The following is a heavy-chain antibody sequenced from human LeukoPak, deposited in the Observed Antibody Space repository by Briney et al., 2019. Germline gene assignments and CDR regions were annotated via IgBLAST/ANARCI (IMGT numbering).Heavy chain of an antibody. CDR2: ISSSSSYI. V-gene: IGHV3-21*01. D-gene: IGHD6-13*01. CDR1: GFTFNTYN. CDR3: ARGAAGGQYYYYMDV. J-gene: IGHJ6*03. Sequence: GGSLRLSCAGSGFTFNTYNMNWVRQAPGKGLEWVSSISSSSSYIYYADSVKGRFTISRDNAKNSLYLQMNSLRAEDTAVYYCARGAAGGQYYYYMDVWGKGTTVTVSS.